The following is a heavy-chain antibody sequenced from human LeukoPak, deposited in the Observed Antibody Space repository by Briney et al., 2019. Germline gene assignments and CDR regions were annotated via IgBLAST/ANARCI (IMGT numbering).Heavy chain of an antibody. CDR2: ISYDGSNK. J-gene: IGHJ4*02. V-gene: IGHV3-30-3*01. Sequence: GGSLRLSCAASGFTFSSYAMHWVRQAPGKGLEWVAVISYDGSNKYYADSVKGRFTISRDNSKNTLYLQMNSLRAEDTAVYYCARDGGYDFWSGYYQDYWGQGTLVTVSS. D-gene: IGHD3-3*01. CDR3: ARDGGYDFWSGYYQDY. CDR1: GFTFSSYA.